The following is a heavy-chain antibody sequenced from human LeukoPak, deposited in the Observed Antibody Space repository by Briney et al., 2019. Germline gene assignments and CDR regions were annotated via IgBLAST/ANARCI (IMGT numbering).Heavy chain of an antibody. CDR2: INRSGST. Sequence: SETLSLTCAVYGGSFSDYYWSWIRQPPGKGLEWIGEINRSGSTNSNPSLKSRVTISVDTSKNQFSLKLSSVTAADTAVYYCARVYSGSYNYWGQGTLVTVSS. CDR1: GGSFSDYY. CDR3: ARVYSGSYNY. D-gene: IGHD1-26*01. J-gene: IGHJ4*02. V-gene: IGHV4-34*01.